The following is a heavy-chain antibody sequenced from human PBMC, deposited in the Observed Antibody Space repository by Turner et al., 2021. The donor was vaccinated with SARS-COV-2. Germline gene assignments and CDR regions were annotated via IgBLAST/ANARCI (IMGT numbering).Heavy chain of an antibody. CDR2: IYYSGST. Sequence: QLQLQESGPGLVKPSETLSLTCTVSGGSISSSSYYWGWIRQPPGKGLEWIGSIYYSGSTYYKPSLKSRVTISVETSKNQFSLKLSSVTAADTAVYYCARGDDFWSGYYAYGMDVWGQGTTVTVSS. V-gene: IGHV4-39*01. J-gene: IGHJ6*02. D-gene: IGHD3-3*01. CDR1: GGSISSSSYY. CDR3: ARGDDFWSGYYAYGMDV.